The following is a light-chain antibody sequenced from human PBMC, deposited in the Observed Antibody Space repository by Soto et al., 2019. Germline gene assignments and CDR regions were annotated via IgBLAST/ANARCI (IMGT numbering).Light chain of an antibody. Sequence: DIQMTQSPSSLSASVGVRVTITCRASQGTINYVAWYKQKPGKAPKLLIYAASTLQSGVPSRFSGGGSGTDVTLTISILQPEDVATYYFQKYNNVPPATLGPGTKGGV. J-gene: IGKJ3*01. CDR1: QGTINY. V-gene: IGKV1-27*01. CDR3: QKYNNVPPAT. CDR2: AAS.